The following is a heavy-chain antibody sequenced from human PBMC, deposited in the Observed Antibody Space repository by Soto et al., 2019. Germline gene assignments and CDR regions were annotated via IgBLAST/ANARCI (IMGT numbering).Heavy chain of an antibody. CDR3: ARGYSGYDH. Sequence: QVQLQESGPGLVKPSQTLSLTGTVSGASISSGDYWSWIRQPPGKGLEWIGYIYYSGSTYYNPSLKSRVTISVDTSKNQFSLKLSSVTAADTAVYYCARGYSGYDHWGQGTLVTVSS. CDR1: GASISSGDY. D-gene: IGHD5-12*01. CDR2: IYYSGST. J-gene: IGHJ5*02. V-gene: IGHV4-30-4*01.